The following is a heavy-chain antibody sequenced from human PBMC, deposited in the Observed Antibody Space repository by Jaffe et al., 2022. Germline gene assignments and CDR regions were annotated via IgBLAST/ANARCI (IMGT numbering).Heavy chain of an antibody. J-gene: IGHJ6*03. CDR2: INHSGST. D-gene: IGHD4-17*01. Sequence: QVQLQQWGAGLLKPSETLSLTCAVYGGSFSGYYWSWIRQPPGKGLEWIGEINHSGSTNYNPSLKSRVTISVDTSKNQFSLKLSSVTAADTAVYYCARARPDYGDYVRTPRKYYYYYYYMDVWGKGTTVTVSS. CDR1: GGSFSGYY. CDR3: ARARPDYGDYVRTPRKYYYYYYYMDV. V-gene: IGHV4-34*01.